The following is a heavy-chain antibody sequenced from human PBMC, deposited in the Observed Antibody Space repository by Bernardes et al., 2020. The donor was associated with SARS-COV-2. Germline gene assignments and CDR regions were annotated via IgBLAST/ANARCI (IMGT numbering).Heavy chain of an antibody. CDR1: GFTFSSYG. J-gene: IGHJ4*02. CDR3: ASALLLHFDY. D-gene: IGHD2-15*01. V-gene: IGHV3-30*03. Sequence: GGSLRLSCAASGFTFSSYGMHWVRQAPGKGLAWVAVISYDGSNKYYADSVKGRFTISRDNSKNTLYLQMNSLRAEDTAVYYCASALLLHFDYWGQGTLVTVSS. CDR2: ISYDGSNK.